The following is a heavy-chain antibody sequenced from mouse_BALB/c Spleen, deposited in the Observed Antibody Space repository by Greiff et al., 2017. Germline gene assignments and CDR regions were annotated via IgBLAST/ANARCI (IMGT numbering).Heavy chain of an antibody. CDR1: GYTFTDYW. Sequence: QVQLQQPGAELVMPGASVKMSCKASGYTFTDYWMHWVKQRPGQGLEWIGAIDTSDSYTSYNQKFKGKATFTVDESSSTAYMQLSSLTSEDSAVYYCALYYYGSSYFAYWGQGTLVTVSA. CDR3: ALYYYGSSYFAY. J-gene: IGHJ3*01. D-gene: IGHD1-1*01. V-gene: IGHV1-69*01. CDR2: IDTSDSYT.